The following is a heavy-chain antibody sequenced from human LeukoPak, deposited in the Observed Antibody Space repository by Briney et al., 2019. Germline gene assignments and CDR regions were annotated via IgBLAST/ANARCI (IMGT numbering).Heavy chain of an antibody. J-gene: IGHJ5*02. CDR1: GGSLSSYY. CDR2: IYTSGST. V-gene: IGHV4-4*07. CDR3: AREVFNYYDSSENWFDP. D-gene: IGHD3-22*01. Sequence: PSETLSPTSPVSGGSLSSYYWSWIRQPAGKGLEWIGRIYTSGSTNYNPSLKSRVTMSVDTSKNQFSLKLSSVTAADTAVYYCAREVFNYYDSSENWFDPWGQGTLVTVSS.